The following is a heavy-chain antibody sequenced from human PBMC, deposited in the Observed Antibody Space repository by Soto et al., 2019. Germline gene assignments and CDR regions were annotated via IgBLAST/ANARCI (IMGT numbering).Heavy chain of an antibody. CDR3: ANRRGGVGAIGTFDY. Sequence: SGPTLVNPTQTLTLTCTFSGFSLSTTGVGVGWIRQPPGKALEWLALIFWDDDKRYSPSLKNRVTIAKDTSKNQVFLTMTNMDPEDTGTYYCANRRGGVGAIGTFDYWGQGTLVTVSS. J-gene: IGHJ4*02. CDR2: IFWDDDK. CDR1: GFSLSTTGVG. D-gene: IGHD1-26*01. V-gene: IGHV2-5*02.